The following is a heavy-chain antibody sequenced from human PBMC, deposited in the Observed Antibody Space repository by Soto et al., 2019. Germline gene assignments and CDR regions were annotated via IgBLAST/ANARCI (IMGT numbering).Heavy chain of an antibody. Sequence: LRLSCGAPGFTVRSYEMNLVRQAPGKGLEWVSYISSSGSTIYYADSVKGRFTISRDNAKNSLYLQMNSLRAEDTAVYYCARAQEMATVRDPRRVFYYFDIWGQGTLVTVSS. J-gene: IGHJ4*02. CDR1: GFTVRSYE. CDR2: ISSSGSTI. CDR3: ARAQEMATVRDPRRVFYYFDI. V-gene: IGHV3-48*03. D-gene: IGHD3-10*01.